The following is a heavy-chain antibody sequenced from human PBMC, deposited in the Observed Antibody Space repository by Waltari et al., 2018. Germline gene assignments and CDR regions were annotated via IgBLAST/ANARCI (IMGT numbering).Heavy chain of an antibody. CDR3: TRDGGAESH. D-gene: IGHD3-16*01. CDR2: ITNRGGPI. J-gene: IGHJ4*02. CDR1: GSTLSTSN. V-gene: IGHV3-48*01. Sequence: EEQLVESGGGLVQPGGSLRLPCSASGSTLSTSNMNWVRQAPGKGLEWVSYITNRGGPIYYADSVKGRFTVSRDNDKNSLNLQMNNLRVEDTAVYYCTRDGGAESHWGQGTLVTVTS.